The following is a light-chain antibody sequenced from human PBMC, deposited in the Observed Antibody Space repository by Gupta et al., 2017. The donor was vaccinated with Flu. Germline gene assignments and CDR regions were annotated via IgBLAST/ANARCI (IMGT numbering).Light chain of an antibody. Sequence: PSSLSASVGDRVTITCRASRSIMNYLNWFQQKPLRAPTLLIYAASNLQSGVPSRFSGSGSGTDFTLTISTLQPEDFATYYCQQSYTTPLTFGGGTKVEIK. J-gene: IGKJ4*01. V-gene: IGKV1-39*01. CDR3: QQSYTTPLT. CDR1: RSIMNY. CDR2: AAS.